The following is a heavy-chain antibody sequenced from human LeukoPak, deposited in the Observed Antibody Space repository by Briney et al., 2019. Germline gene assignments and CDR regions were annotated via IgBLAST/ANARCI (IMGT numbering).Heavy chain of an antibody. Sequence: GESLKISCKGSGYSFTSYWIGWVRQMPGKSLQWLGIIYPGDSDTRYSPSFQGQVTISADKSTSIPYLQWSSLKASDTAMYYCATHGRIAVAGTLNPLDYWGQGTLVTVSS. CDR1: GYSFTSYW. J-gene: IGHJ4*02. V-gene: IGHV5-51*01. CDR2: IYPGDSDT. CDR3: ATHGRIAVAGTLNPLDY. D-gene: IGHD6-19*01.